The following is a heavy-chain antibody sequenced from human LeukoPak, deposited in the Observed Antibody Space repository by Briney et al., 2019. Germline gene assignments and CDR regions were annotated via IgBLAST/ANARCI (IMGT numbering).Heavy chain of an antibody. Sequence: PSETLSLTCAVYGGSFSGYYWSWIRQPPGKGLEWIGEINHSGRTNYNPSLKSRVTISVDTSKNQFSLKLSSVTAADTAVYYCARVRIMAKYYYDSSGYKSHDPWGQGTLVTVSS. D-gene: IGHD3-22*01. CDR2: INHSGRT. CDR3: ARVRIMAKYYYDSSGYKSHDP. J-gene: IGHJ5*02. CDR1: GGSFSGYY. V-gene: IGHV4-34*01.